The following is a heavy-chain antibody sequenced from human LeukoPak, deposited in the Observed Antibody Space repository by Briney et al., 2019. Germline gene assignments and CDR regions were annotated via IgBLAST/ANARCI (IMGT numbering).Heavy chain of an antibody. J-gene: IGHJ4*02. Sequence: PSETVSLTCTVSGGSISSGNYYWGWIRQPPGKGLEWIGSIYYSGSTYYNPSLKSRVTISVDTSKNQFSLKLSSVTAADTAVYYCATVRGSGQQLVQEVPDVLYYFDYWGQGTLVTVSS. V-gene: IGHV4-39*07. CDR3: ATVRGSGQQLVQEVPDVLYYFDY. D-gene: IGHD6-13*01. CDR1: GGSISSGNYY. CDR2: IYYSGST.